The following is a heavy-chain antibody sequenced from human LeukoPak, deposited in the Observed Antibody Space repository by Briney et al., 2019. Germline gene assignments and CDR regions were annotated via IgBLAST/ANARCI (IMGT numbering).Heavy chain of an antibody. V-gene: IGHV3-30*03. CDR1: GFTVSRYG. CDR3: ARDPHALLSSHFDY. CDR2: TSYDGTKK. J-gene: IGHJ4*02. Sequence: GGSLRLSCAASGFTVSRYGMHWVRQAPGKGLEWVAVTSYDGTKKDYADHVKGRFTISRDNSQNTLYLQMNSLRAEDTAVYYCARDPHALLSSHFDYWGQGTLVTVSS. D-gene: IGHD2-15*01.